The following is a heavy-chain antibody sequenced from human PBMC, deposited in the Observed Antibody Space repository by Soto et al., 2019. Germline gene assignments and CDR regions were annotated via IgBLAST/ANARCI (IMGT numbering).Heavy chain of an antibody. V-gene: IGHV1-69*01. D-gene: IGHD6-13*01. CDR2: IIPIFGTA. CDR3: ARTPKQPLVRSVNFVL. CDR1: GGTFSSYA. Sequence: QVQLVQSGAEVKKPGSSVKVSCKASGGTFSSYAISWVRHAPGQGLEWMGGIIPIFGTANYAQKFQGRVTITAHESPSTAYMELSSLRSEDTAVYYCARTPKQPLVRSVNFVLWGSGTLVTVSS. J-gene: IGHJ2*01.